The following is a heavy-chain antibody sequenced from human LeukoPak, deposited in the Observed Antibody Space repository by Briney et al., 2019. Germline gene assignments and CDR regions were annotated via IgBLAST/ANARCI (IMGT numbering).Heavy chain of an antibody. CDR3: ARDRYDSSGYYCISDY. V-gene: IGHV4-34*01. D-gene: IGHD3-22*01. Sequence: SETLSLTYAVYGGSFSGYYWSWIRQPPGKGLEWIGEINHSGSTNYNPSLKSRVTISVDTSKNQFSLKLSSVTAADTAVYYCARDRYDSSGYYCISDYWGQGTLVTVSS. CDR2: INHSGST. J-gene: IGHJ4*02. CDR1: GGSFSGYY.